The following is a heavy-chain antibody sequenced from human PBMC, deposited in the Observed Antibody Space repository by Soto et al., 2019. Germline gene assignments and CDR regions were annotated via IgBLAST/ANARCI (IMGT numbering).Heavy chain of an antibody. J-gene: IGHJ4*02. D-gene: IGHD4-17*01. CDR1: GGSVTNSSYY. Sequence: LETLSLTCTVSGGSVTNSSYYWGWIRQSPGKGLEWIGSVYYRGRSYSKSSVKSRVTISVDTSKNRFSLSLNSVTASDTAVYFCVSQRTTVPTQAYFDYWGPGALVTVSS. CDR3: VSQRTTVPTQAYFDY. V-gene: IGHV4-39*01. CDR2: VYYRGRS.